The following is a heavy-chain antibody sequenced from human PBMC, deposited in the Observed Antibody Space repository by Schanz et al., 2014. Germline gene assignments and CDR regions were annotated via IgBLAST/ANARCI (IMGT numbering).Heavy chain of an antibody. CDR2: LTGSGGGT. J-gene: IGHJ6*03. CDR3: ARDHQWLARYYMDV. V-gene: IGHV3-11*04. CDR1: GFTFSDYY. Sequence: QVQLVESGGGLVKPGGSLRLSCAASGFTFSDYYMSWIRQAPGKGPEWVSSLTGSGGGTYYADSVRGRFAISRDNAKNTLDLEMNSLRAEDTAVYYCARDHQWLARYYMDVWGKGTTVTVSS. D-gene: IGHD6-19*01.